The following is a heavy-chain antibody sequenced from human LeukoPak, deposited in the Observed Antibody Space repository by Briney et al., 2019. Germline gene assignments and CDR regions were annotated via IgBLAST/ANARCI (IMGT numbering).Heavy chain of an antibody. CDR2: ISWNSDKI. Sequence: PGRSLRLSCAASGFTFEDYAMHWVRHAPGKGLEWVSGISWNSDKIGYADSVQGRFIISRDNAKNSLYLQMDSLRAEDTALYHCANAIDYFYFGMDVWGRGTTVTVSS. V-gene: IGHV3-9*01. CDR1: GFTFEDYA. CDR3: ANAIDYFYFGMDV. J-gene: IGHJ6*02.